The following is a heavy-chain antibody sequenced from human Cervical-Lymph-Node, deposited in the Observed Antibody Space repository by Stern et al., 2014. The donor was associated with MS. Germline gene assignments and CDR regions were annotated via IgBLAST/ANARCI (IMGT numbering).Heavy chain of an antibody. V-gene: IGHV3-13*01. J-gene: IGHJ6*02. D-gene: IGHD4-11*01. CDR3: ARGPLRTTVTRGGNYYNYYGMDV. CDR1: GFTFSSYD. CDR2: IGSAGDT. Sequence: EDQLVESGGGLVQPGGSLRLSCAASGFTFSSYDMHWVRQATGKGLEWVSGIGSAGDTYYSGSVKGRFTTSRENAKNSLYLQVNSLRPGDTAVYYCARGPLRTTVTRGGNYYNYYGMDVWGQGTTVTVSS.